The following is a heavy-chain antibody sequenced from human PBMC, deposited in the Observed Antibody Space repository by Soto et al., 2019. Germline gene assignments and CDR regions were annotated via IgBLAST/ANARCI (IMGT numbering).Heavy chain of an antibody. Sequence: EVQLVESGGGLVQPGGSLRLSCAASGFTFSSYWMSWVRQAPGKGLEWVANIKQDGSEKYYVDSVKGRFTISRDNAKNSLYRQMNSLRAEDTAVYYCARGGSDYGDLGFDYWGQGALVTVSS. J-gene: IGHJ4*02. CDR3: ARGGSDYGDLGFDY. D-gene: IGHD4-17*01. CDR2: IKQDGSEK. V-gene: IGHV3-7*04. CDR1: GFTFSSYW.